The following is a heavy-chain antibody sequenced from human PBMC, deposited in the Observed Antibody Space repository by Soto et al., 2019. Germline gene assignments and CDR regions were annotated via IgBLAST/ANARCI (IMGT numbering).Heavy chain of an antibody. J-gene: IGHJ4*02. V-gene: IGHV3-23*01. CDR2: ISGSGGST. CDR1: RFTFTNYA. Sequence: EVQLLESGGGLVEPGGSLRLSCAASRFTFTNYAMSWVRQAPGKGLEWLSAISGSGGSTNYADSVKGRFTISRDNSKNTLYLHMTSLRAEDTALYYCTRGSRGGAGSGWAHDYWGQGTLVTVSS. D-gene: IGHD6-19*01. CDR3: TRGSRGGAGSGWAHDY.